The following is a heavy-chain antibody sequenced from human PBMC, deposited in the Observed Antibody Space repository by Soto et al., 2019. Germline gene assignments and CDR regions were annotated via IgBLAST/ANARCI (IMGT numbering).Heavy chain of an antibody. CDR2: IWYDGSNK. Sequence: QVQLVESGGGVVQPGRSLRLSCAASGFTFSSYGMHWVRQAPGKGLEWVAVIWYDGSNKYYADSVKGRFTISRDNSKNTLYLKMNSLRAEDTAVYYCARARVVRGVFDYWGQGTLVTVSS. CDR1: GFTFSSYG. D-gene: IGHD3-10*01. J-gene: IGHJ4*02. CDR3: ARARVVRGVFDY. V-gene: IGHV3-33*01.